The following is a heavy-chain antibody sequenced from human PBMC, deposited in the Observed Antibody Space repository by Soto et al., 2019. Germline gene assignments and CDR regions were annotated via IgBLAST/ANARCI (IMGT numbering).Heavy chain of an antibody. CDR3: ARDVRLWNGDYGWFDP. V-gene: IGHV1-69*08. Sequence: QVQLVQSGAEVKKPGSSVKVSCKASGGTFSSYTISWVRQAPGQGLEWMGRIIPILGIANYAQKFQGRVTITADKSTSTADMELSSLRSEDTAVYYCARDVRLWNGDYGWFDPWGQGTLVTVSS. CDR2: IIPILGIA. J-gene: IGHJ5*02. D-gene: IGHD4-17*01. CDR1: GGTFSSYT.